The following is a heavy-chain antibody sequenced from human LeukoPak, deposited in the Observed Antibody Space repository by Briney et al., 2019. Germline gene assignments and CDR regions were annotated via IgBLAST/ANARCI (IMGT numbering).Heavy chain of an antibody. D-gene: IGHD7-27*01. J-gene: IGHJ3*02. CDR2: ISTSGSTI. CDR3: ARVTGEDAFDI. Sequence: AGGSLRLSCAASGFTFSTYWMNWVRQAPGKGLEWVSYISTSGSTIQYADSVKGRFTISRDNAKNSLYLQMNSLRAEDTAVYYCARVTGEDAFDIWGQGTMVTVSS. CDR1: GFTFSTYW. V-gene: IGHV3-48*04.